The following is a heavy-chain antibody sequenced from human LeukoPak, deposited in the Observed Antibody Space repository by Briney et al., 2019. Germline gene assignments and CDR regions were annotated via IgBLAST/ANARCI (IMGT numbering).Heavy chain of an antibody. V-gene: IGHV3-9*01. Sequence: SGSIGYADSVKGRFTISRDNAKNSLYLQMNSLRAEDTALYYCAASPGYCSGGSCFDDAFDIWGQGTMVTVSS. J-gene: IGHJ3*02. CDR3: AASPGYCSGGSCFDDAFDI. CDR2: SGSI. D-gene: IGHD2-15*01.